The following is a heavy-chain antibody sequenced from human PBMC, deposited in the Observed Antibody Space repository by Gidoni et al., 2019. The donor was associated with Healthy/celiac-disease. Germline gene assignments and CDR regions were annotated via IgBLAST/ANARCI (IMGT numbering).Heavy chain of an antibody. V-gene: IGHV4-31*03. Sequence: QVQLQESGPGLVKPSQTLSLTCPVSGGSISSGGYYWSWIRQHPGEGLEWIGYIYYSGSTYYNPSLKSRVTISVDTSKNQFSLKLSSVTAADTAVYYCARDSRGYYDSSGQNAFDIWGQGTMVTVSS. CDR1: GGSISSGGYY. CDR2: IYYSGST. J-gene: IGHJ3*02. D-gene: IGHD3-22*01. CDR3: ARDSRGYYDSSGQNAFDI.